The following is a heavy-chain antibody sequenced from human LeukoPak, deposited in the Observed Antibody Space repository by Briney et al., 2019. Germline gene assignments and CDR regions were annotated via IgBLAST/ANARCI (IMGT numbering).Heavy chain of an antibody. V-gene: IGHV3-7*01. Sequence: GGSLRLSCAASGFTFTSYWMTWLRQAPGKGLEWVVNIKQEGSEKYYVDSLKGRFTISRDNAKNSLYLQMNSLRAEDTAVYYCARVRGYCSGGSCFPFDSWGQGTLVTVSS. J-gene: IGHJ4*02. CDR3: ARVRGYCSGGSCFPFDS. CDR2: IKQEGSEK. D-gene: IGHD2-15*01. CDR1: GFTFTSYW.